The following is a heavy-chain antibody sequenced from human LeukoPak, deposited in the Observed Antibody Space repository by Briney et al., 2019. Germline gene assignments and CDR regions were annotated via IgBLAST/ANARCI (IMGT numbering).Heavy chain of an antibody. D-gene: IGHD6-13*01. CDR3: AGFLRLRGSFEQQLVQDGDY. J-gene: IGHJ4*02. CDR1: GYTFTSYG. CDR2: ISAYNGNT. Sequence: ASVKVSCKASGYTFTSYGISWVRQAPGQGLEWMGWISAYNGNTNYAQKLQGRVTMTTDTSTSTAYMELRSLRSDDTAVYYCAGFLRLRGSFEQQLVQDGDYWGQGTLVTVSS. V-gene: IGHV1-18*01.